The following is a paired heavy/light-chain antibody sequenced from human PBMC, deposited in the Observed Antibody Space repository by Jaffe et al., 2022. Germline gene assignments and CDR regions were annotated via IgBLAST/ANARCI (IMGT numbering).Heavy chain of an antibody. V-gene: IGHV4-34*01. Sequence: QVQLQQWGAGLLKPSETLSLTCAVYGGSFSGYYWSWIRQPPGKGLEWIGEINHSGSTNYNPSLKSRVTISVDTSKNQFSLKLSSVTAADTAVYYCARSGLHYDFWSGRPRDYYYYMDVWGKGTTVTVSS. CDR2: INHSGST. CDR3: ARSGLHYDFWSGRPRDYYYYMDV. CDR1: GGSFSGYY. J-gene: IGHJ6*03. D-gene: IGHD3-3*01.
Light chain of an antibody. CDR3: NSRDSSGNRLVV. V-gene: IGLV3-19*01. CDR2: GKN. Sequence: SSELTQDPAVSVALGQTVRITCQGDSLRSYYASWYQQKPGQAPVLVIYGKNNRPSGIPDRFSGSSSGNTASLTITGAQAEDEADYYCNSRDSSGNRLVVFGGGTKLTVL. CDR1: SLRSYY. J-gene: IGLJ2*01.